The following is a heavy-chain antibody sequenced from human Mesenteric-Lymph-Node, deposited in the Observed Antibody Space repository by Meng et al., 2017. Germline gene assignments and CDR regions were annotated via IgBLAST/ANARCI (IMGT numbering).Heavy chain of an antibody. CDR1: GYSFTGYD. CDR2: INPNSGGT. CDR3: ARRADY. Sequence: GQSGDEVKNPGASVKVACQASGYSFTGYDMHWVRQAPGQGLEWMGWINPNSGGTNYAQKFQGRVTMTRDTSITTAYMEVSSLRSDDTAVYYCARRADYWGQGTLVTVSS. J-gene: IGHJ4*02. V-gene: IGHV1-2*02.